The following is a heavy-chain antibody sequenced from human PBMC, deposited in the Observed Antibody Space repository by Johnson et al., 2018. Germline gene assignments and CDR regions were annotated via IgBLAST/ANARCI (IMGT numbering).Heavy chain of an antibody. J-gene: IGHJ6*03. Sequence: VQLVQSGGGLVQPGRSLRLSCAGSGFTFDEYAMHWVRQAPGKGLEWVSGISWNSGITGYADSVKGRFTISRDNAKNSLYLQMNSLRGEDTALYYCAKDEGGDSRAYYSYYHYYMDVWGTGTTVTVSS. CDR2: ISWNSGIT. V-gene: IGHV3-9*01. D-gene: IGHD3-22*01. CDR3: AKDEGGDSRAYYSYYHYYMDV. CDR1: GFTFDEYA.